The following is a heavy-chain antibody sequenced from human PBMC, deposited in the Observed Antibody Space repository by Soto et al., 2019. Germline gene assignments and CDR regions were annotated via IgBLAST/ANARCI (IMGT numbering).Heavy chain of an antibody. Sequence: QVQLVQSGAEVKKPGSSVKVSCKASGGTFSSYAISWVRQAPGQGLEWMGGIIPIFGTANYAQKFQGRVTITADESMSTAYMELSSLRSEDTAVYYCARDRGYCSGGSCYYYGMDVWGQGTTVTVSS. CDR2: IIPIFGTA. D-gene: IGHD2-15*01. J-gene: IGHJ6*02. CDR1: GGTFSSYA. CDR3: ARDRGYCSGGSCYYYGMDV. V-gene: IGHV1-69*01.